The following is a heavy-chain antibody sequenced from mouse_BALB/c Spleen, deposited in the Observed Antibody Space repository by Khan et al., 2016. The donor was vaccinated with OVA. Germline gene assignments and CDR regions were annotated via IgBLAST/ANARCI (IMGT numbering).Heavy chain of an antibody. CDR2: ISYSGSN. Sequence: EVQLQESGPGLVKPSQSLSLTCTVTGSSITSGYGWNWIRQFPGNKLEWMGYISYSGSNNYNPSIKSRISITRDTSKNQFFLQLNSVTTEDTATYDCARTARIKYWGQGTTLTVSS. V-gene: IGHV3-2*02. CDR3: ARTARIKY. J-gene: IGHJ2*01. CDR1: GSSITSGYG. D-gene: IGHD1-2*01.